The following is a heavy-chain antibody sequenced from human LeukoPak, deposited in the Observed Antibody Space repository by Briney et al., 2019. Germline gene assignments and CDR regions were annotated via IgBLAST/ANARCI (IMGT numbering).Heavy chain of an antibody. CDR1: GYTFTSYG. D-gene: IGHD3-3*01. V-gene: IGHV1-2*02. Sequence: GASVKVSCKASGYTFTSYGISWVRQAPGQGLEWMGWINPNSGGTNYAQKFQGRVTMTRDTSISTAYMELSRLRSDDTAVYYCARVSRAYYDFWSGYRSDAFDIWGQGTMVTVSS. CDR3: ARVSRAYYDFWSGYRSDAFDI. CDR2: INPNSGGT. J-gene: IGHJ3*02.